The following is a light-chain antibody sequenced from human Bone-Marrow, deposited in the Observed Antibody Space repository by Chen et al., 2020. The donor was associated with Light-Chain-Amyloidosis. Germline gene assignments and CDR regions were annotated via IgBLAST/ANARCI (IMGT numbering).Light chain of an antibody. Sequence: EIVLTQSPATLSLSPGERATLSCRASQSVSSYLAWYQQKPGQAPRLLIYDASNRAPGIPARFSGSVSGTDFTLTISSLEPEDFAVYYCQQRSNLLTFGGGTKVEIK. CDR2: DAS. J-gene: IGKJ4*01. CDR1: QSVSSY. CDR3: QQRSNLLT. V-gene: IGKV3-11*01.